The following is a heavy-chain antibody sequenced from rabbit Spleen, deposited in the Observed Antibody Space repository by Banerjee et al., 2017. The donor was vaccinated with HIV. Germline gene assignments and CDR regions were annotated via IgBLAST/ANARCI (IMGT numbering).Heavy chain of an antibody. CDR2: IDPVFGIT. D-gene: IGHD4-1*01. V-gene: IGHV1S47*01. J-gene: IGHJ4*01. Sequence: QEQLVESGGGLVQPGGSLKLSCKASGFDFSSYGVSWVRQAPGKGLEWIGYIDPVFGITYFANWVNGRFTISSHNAQNTLFLQLNSLTAADTATYFCARSGDWSSGLDLWGQCTLVTVS. CDR3: ARSGDWSSGLDL. CDR1: GFDFSSYG.